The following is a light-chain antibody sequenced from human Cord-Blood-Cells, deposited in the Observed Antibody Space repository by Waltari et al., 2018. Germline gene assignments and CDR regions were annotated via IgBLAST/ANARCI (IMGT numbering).Light chain of an antibody. CDR3: SSYAGSNNWV. CDR2: EVS. J-gene: IGLJ3*02. CDR1: SSDVGGYNY. Sequence: QSALTQPPSASGSPGQSVTISCTGTSSDVGGYNYVSWYQQHPGKAPKLMIYEVSRRPSGVRVRFAGSKSGNTASLTVSGLQAEDEADYYCSSYAGSNNWVFGGGTKLTVL. V-gene: IGLV2-8*01.